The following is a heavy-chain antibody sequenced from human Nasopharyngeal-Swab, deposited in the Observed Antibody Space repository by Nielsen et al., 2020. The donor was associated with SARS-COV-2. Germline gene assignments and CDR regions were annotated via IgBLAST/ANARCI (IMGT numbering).Heavy chain of an antibody. Sequence: GGSLRLSCAASGFTFSTYSMIWVRQAPAKGLEWVSWISSSVSYIYYADSVKGRFTISRDNAKIALYLQMSSLRAEDTAVYYCARLPSAWGRRDFDYWGQGTLVTVSS. J-gene: IGHJ4*02. CDR1: GFTFSTYS. V-gene: IGHV3-21*06. CDR2: ISSSVSYI. D-gene: IGHD6-19*01. CDR3: ARLPSAWGRRDFDY.